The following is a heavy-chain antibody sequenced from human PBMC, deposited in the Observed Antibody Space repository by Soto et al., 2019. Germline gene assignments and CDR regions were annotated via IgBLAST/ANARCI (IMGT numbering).Heavy chain of an antibody. Sequence: ASVKVSCKASGYAFTSYDIYWVRQATGQGLEWMGWLNPNTGDSAYAQKFQGRISVTSDTSINTVHMELSSLRSEDTAVYYCARRAETNGWNGFGADKYYFDFWGQGTLVTVSS. J-gene: IGHJ4*02. D-gene: IGHD1-1*01. CDR3: ARRAETNGWNGFGADKYYFDF. CDR1: GYAFTSYD. V-gene: IGHV1-8*01. CDR2: LNPNTGDS.